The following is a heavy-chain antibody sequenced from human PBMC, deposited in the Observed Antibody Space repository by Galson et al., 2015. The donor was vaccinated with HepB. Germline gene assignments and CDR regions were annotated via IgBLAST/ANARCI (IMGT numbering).Heavy chain of an antibody. CDR1: GYTFTSYG. D-gene: IGHD3-3*01. CDR3: ARDPGGGGYDFWSGYYTSNGWFDY. V-gene: IGHV1-18*04. J-gene: IGHJ4*02. CDR2: ISAYNGNT. Sequence: SVKVSCKASGYTFTSYGISWVRQAPGQGLEWMGWISAYNGNTNYAQKFQGRVTMTTDTSTSTAYMELRSLRSDDTAVYYCARDPGGGGYDFWSGYYTSNGWFDYWGQGTLVTVSS.